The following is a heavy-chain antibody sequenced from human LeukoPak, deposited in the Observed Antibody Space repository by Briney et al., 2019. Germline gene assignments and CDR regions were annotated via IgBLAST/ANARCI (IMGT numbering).Heavy chain of an antibody. CDR1: GFTFSSYT. CDR3: ARHEGYSFDY. J-gene: IGHJ4*02. D-gene: IGHD2-15*01. CDR2: ISRDGPYI. Sequence: NAGGSLRLSCAASGFTFSSYTMNWVRQAPGKGLEWVSSISRDGPYIHYADSVKGRFTISRDNAKQSLYLQMSSLRAEDTAVYYCARHEGYSFDYWGQGTLVTVSS. V-gene: IGHV3-21*01.